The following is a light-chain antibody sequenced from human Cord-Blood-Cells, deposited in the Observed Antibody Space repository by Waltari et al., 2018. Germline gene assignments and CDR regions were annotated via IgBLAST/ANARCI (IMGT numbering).Light chain of an antibody. CDR2: GAS. CDR3: QQYGSSPRT. J-gene: IGKJ1*01. CDR1: QSVSSSY. V-gene: IGKV3-20*01. Sequence: IVLTQSPGPLSLSPGEGATLSCRASQSVSSSYLAWYQQKPGQAPRLLIYGASSRATGIPDRFSGSGSGTDFTLTISRLEPEDFAVYYCQQYGSSPRTFGQGTKVEIK.